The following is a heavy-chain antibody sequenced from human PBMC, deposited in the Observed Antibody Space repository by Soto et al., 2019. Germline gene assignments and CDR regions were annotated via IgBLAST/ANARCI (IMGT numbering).Heavy chain of an antibody. J-gene: IGHJ4*02. CDR3: ARDTASKDYDSHYYYPHLDS. V-gene: IGHV4-30-4*01. Sequence: PSETLSLTCAGSCDSINTDYYWSCIRQPPGKGLEWIGHIYYTGGTFYSPSLKSRLALSVDTSRNECSLRLSAVTAADTALYYCARDTASKDYDSHYYYPHLDSWGQGALVADSS. D-gene: IGHD3-22*01. CDR1: CDSINTDYY. CDR2: IYYTGGT.